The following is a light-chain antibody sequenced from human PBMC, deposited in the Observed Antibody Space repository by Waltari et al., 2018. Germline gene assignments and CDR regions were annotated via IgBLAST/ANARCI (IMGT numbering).Light chain of an antibody. CDR1: QVIKTW. CDR3: QQADSFPPLT. Sequence: DIKMTQSPSSVSASLGDRVPITCRASQVIKTWFAWYQNKPGKAPKLLVSAASSLQSGVPSRFSGSGSGTDFTLTISDLQPEDFATYYCQQADSFPPLTFGGGTKVEIK. J-gene: IGKJ4*01. CDR2: AAS. V-gene: IGKV1-12*01.